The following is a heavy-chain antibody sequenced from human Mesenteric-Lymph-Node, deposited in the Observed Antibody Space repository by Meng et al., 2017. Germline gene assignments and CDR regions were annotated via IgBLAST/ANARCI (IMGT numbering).Heavy chain of an antibody. CDR1: GVSISDNYW. Sequence: SETLSLTCGVSGVSISDNYWWTWVRQPPRQGLEWIGEVYHRGSTNYNPSLKSRVSLSVDKSKNQLSLNLTSVTAADSAVYYCERGRHYYDSSGKLDYWGQGTLVTVSS. J-gene: IGHJ4*02. CDR2: VYHRGST. CDR3: ERGRHYYDSSGKLDY. V-gene: IGHV4-4*02. D-gene: IGHD3-22*01.